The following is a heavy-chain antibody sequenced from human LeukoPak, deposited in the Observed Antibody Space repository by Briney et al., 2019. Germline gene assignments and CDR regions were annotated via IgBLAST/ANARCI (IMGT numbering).Heavy chain of an antibody. CDR1: GFTFSSYA. J-gene: IGHJ4*02. CDR2: ISGGGAGT. Sequence: GGSLRLSCAASGFTFSSYAMSWVRQAPGKGLEWVSTISGGGAGTYYADSVKGRFTISRDNSMNTLYLQMNSLRAEDTAVYYCGRSQNYNDSSGYSYWGQGTLVTVSS. V-gene: IGHV3-23*01. CDR3: GRSQNYNDSSGYSY. D-gene: IGHD3-22*01.